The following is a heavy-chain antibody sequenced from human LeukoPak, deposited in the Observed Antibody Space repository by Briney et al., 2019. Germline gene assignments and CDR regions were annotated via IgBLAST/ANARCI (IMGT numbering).Heavy chain of an antibody. CDR3: AKLNDNYYYYGMDV. V-gene: IGHV3-30-3*02. Sequence: GGSLRLSCAASGFTFSSYAMHWVRQAPGKGLEWVAVISYDGSNKYYADSVKGRFTISRDNSKNTLYLQMNSLRAEDTAVYYCAKLNDNYYYYGMDVWGQGTTVTVYS. D-gene: IGHD1-1*01. CDR2: ISYDGSNK. CDR1: GFTFSSYA. J-gene: IGHJ6*02.